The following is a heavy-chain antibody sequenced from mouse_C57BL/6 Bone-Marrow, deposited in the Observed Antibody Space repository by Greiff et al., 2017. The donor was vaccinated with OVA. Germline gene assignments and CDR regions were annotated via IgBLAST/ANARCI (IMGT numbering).Heavy chain of an antibody. J-gene: IGHJ4*01. CDR2: ISSGSSTI. V-gene: IGHV5-17*01. D-gene: IGHD1-1*01. Sequence: EVHLVESGGGLVKPGGSLKLSCAASGFTFSDYGMHWVRQAPEKGLEWVAYISSGSSTIYYADTVKGRFTISRDNAKNTLFLQMTSLRSEDTAMYYCARCNTTEAMDYWGQGTSVTVSS. CDR3: ARCNTTEAMDY. CDR1: GFTFSDYG.